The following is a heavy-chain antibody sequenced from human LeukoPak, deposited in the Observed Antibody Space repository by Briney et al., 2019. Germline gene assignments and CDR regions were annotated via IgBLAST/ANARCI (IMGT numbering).Heavy chain of an antibody. CDR2: ISSSDNTI. D-gene: IGHD2-2*01. CDR1: GFAFSDYS. V-gene: IGHV3-48*01. CDR3: AKDPRGGVPAARYNWFDP. J-gene: IGHJ5*02. Sequence: GGSLRLSCAASGFAFSDYSMNWVRQAPGKGLEWVSYISSSDNTIHYADSVKGRFTISRDNAKNSLYLEMNSLRAEDTAVYYCAKDPRGGVPAARYNWFDPWGQGTLVTVSS.